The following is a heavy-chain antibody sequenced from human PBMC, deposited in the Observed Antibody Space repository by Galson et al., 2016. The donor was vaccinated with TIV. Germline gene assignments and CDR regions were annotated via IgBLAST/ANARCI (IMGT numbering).Heavy chain of an antibody. D-gene: IGHD3-22*01. CDR3: ARDRGSMTMILVVDYYYGMDV. CDR2: ISGHSGNT. CDR1: GYTFSKYG. Sequence: SVKVSCKASGYTFSKYGISWVRQAPGQGLEWMGWISGHSGNTNYARKLKGRVSMTTDTSTGTAFMEVRSLTSDDTAVYYCARDRGSMTMILVVDYYYGMDVWGQGTTVTVSS. V-gene: IGHV1-18*04. J-gene: IGHJ6*02.